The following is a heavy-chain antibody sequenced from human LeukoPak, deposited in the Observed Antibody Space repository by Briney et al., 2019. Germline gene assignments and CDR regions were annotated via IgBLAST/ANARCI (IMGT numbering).Heavy chain of an antibody. CDR3: ARGPLNYDFDY. V-gene: IGHV3-33*08. J-gene: IGHJ4*02. CDR1: DFTFSKDW. D-gene: IGHD3-16*01. CDR2: IWYDGSNK. Sequence: GGSLRLSCAASDFTFSKDWMNWVRQAPGKGLEWVAVIWYDGSNKYYADSVKGRFTISRDNSKNTLYLQMNSLRAEDTAVYYCARGPLNYDFDYWGQGTLVTVSS.